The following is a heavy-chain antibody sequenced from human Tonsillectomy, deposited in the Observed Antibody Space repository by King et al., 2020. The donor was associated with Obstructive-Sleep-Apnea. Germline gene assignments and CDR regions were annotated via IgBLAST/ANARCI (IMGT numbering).Heavy chain of an antibody. V-gene: IGHV3-30*04. J-gene: IGHJ6*02. Sequence: VQLVESGGGVVQSGRSLRLSCAASGFSFSSYAIHWVRQAPGKGLEWVTLISYDASYKYYADSVKGRFTISRDNSKNTLYLQMNSLSAEDTAVYYCAGPGIVVAGNYYGMDVWGQGTTVTVSS. CDR3: AGPGIVVAGNYYGMDV. D-gene: IGHD6-19*01. CDR1: GFSFSSYA. CDR2: ISYDASYK.